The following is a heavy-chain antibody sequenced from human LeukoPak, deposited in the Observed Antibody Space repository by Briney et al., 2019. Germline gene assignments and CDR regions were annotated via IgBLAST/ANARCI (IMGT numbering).Heavy chain of an antibody. V-gene: IGHV4-34*01. J-gene: IGHJ5*02. CDR2: INHSGST. D-gene: IGHD3-22*01. CDR1: GVSFSGYY. CDR3: ARQLYYYDSSGYYYIRRQAYNWFDP. Sequence: PSETLSLTCAVYGVSFSGYYWSGIRQPPGKGREWRREINHSGSTNYNPSLKSRVIISVDTYKSQFSLKLSSVTAADTAVYYCARQLYYYDSSGYYYIRRQAYNWFDPWGQGTLVTVSS.